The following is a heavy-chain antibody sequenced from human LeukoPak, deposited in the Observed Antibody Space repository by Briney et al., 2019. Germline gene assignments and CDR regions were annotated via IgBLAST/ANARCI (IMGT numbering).Heavy chain of an antibody. V-gene: IGHV4-59*08. J-gene: IGHJ4*02. CDR1: GGSISSYY. D-gene: IGHD6-13*01. Sequence: SETLSLTCTVSGGSISSYYWSWIRQPPGKGLEWIGYIYYSGSTNYNPSLKSRVTISVDTSKNQFSLKLSSVTAADTAVYYCAGNPADMYSSSWYLRASAYYFDYWGQGTLVTVSS. CDR3: AGNPADMYSSSWYLRASAYYFDY. CDR2: IYYSGST.